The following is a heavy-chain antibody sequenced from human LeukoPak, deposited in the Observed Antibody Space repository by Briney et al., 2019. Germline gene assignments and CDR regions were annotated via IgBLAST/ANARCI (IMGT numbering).Heavy chain of an antibody. CDR3: ARVTSPYSSSWYVNWYFDL. CDR1: GYTFTSYG. Sequence: ASVKLSCKACGYTFTSYGISWVRQAPGQGLEWMGWISAYNGNTNYAQKLQGRVTMTTDTSTSTAYMELRSLRSDDTAVYYCARVTSPYSSSWYVNWYFDLWGRGTLVTVSS. D-gene: IGHD6-13*01. J-gene: IGHJ2*01. CDR2: ISAYNGNT. V-gene: IGHV1-18*01.